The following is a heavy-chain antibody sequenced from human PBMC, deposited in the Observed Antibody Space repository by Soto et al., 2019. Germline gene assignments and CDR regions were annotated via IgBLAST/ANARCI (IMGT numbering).Heavy chain of an antibody. Sequence: QVQLQESGPGLVKPSETLSLTCTVSGGSISSYYWSWIRQPPGKGLEWIGYIYYSGSTNYNPSLKGRVTXXVXTXXNQFSLKLNSMTAADPAVYYCARHNYGSGSTYFDYWGQGTLVTVSS. CDR1: GGSISSYY. D-gene: IGHD3-10*01. J-gene: IGHJ4*02. CDR2: IYYSGST. CDR3: ARHNYGSGSTYFDY. V-gene: IGHV4-59*08.